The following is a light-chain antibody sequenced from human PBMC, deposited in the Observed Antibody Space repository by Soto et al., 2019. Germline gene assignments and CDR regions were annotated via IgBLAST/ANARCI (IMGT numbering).Light chain of an antibody. Sequence: EIVMTQSPATLSVSPGERATLSCRASENVSSNLAWYQQKPGQAPRLLIYGASTRATGIPGRFSGSGSGTEFTLPISSLQSEDFAVYHCQQYNNWPRTFGQGTKVEVK. CDR2: GAS. CDR1: ENVSSN. CDR3: QQYNNWPRT. V-gene: IGKV3-15*01. J-gene: IGKJ1*01.